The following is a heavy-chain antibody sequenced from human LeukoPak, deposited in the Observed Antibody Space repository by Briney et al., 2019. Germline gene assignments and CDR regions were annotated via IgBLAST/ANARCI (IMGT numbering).Heavy chain of an antibody. CDR3: TTGVGIPFDQ. D-gene: IGHD2-21*01. CDR1: GFTFSYAW. CDR2: IKSKADAGTT. V-gene: IGHV3-15*01. J-gene: IGHJ4*02. Sequence: GGSLRLSCAASGFTFSYAWMSWVRQAPGKGLEWVGRIKSKADAGTTDYAAPVKGRFVISRDDSKSTVYLQMNSLKTEDTAVYYCTTGVGIPFDQWGQGTLVTVSS.